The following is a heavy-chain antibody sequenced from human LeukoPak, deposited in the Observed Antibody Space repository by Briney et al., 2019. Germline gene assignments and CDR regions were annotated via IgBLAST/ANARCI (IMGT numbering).Heavy chain of an antibody. D-gene: IGHD2-15*01. Sequence: SETLSLTCTVSGGSISSSSYYWGSIRQPPGKGLEWIGSIYYSGSTYYNPSLKSRVTISVDTSKNQFSLKLSSVTAADTAVYYCVGYCSGGSCYNYYYYGMDVWGQGTTVTVSS. CDR3: VGYCSGGSCYNYYYYGMDV. CDR2: IYYSGST. V-gene: IGHV4-39*01. J-gene: IGHJ6*02. CDR1: GGSISSSSYY.